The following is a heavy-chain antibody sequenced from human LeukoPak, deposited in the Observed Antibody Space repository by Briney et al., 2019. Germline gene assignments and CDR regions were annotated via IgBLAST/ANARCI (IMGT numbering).Heavy chain of an antibody. CDR2: IYPGDSDT. CDR3: ARVVVLAAVTPDYFDY. D-gene: IGHD2-2*01. V-gene: IGHV5-51*01. J-gene: IGHJ4*02. CDR1: GYSFTSYW. Sequence: GESLKISCKGSGYSFTSYWIGWVRQMPGKGLEWMGIIYPGDSDTRCSPSFQGQVTISADKSISTAYLQWSSLKTSDTAMYYCARVVVLAAVTPDYFDYWGQGTLVTVSS.